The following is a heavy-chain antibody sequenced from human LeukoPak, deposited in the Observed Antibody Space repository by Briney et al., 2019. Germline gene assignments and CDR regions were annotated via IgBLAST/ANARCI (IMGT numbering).Heavy chain of an antibody. V-gene: IGHV3-7*01. CDR2: IKQDGSEK. Sequence: GGSLRLSCAASEFTFSNYWMSWVRQAPGKGLQWVANIKQDGSEKYYVDSVKGRFTISRDNAKNSLYLQMNSLRAEDTAVYYCARVAPMVRGGLDYYYYYMDVWGKGTTVTISS. CDR1: EFTFSNYW. CDR3: ARVAPMVRGGLDYYYYYMDV. J-gene: IGHJ6*03. D-gene: IGHD3-10*01.